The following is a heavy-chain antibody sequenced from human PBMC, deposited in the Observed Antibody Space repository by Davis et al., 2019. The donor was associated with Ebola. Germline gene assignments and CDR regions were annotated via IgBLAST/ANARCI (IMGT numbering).Heavy chain of an antibody. D-gene: IGHD3-9*01. CDR2: IIPIFGTA. Sequence: SVTVSCKASGGTFSSYAISWARQAPGQGLEWMGGIIPIFGTANYAQKFQGRVTITADESTSTAYMELSSLRSEDTAVYYCARNFRALRYFDWSEDAFDIWGQGTMVTVSS. CDR1: GGTFSSYA. J-gene: IGHJ3*02. CDR3: ARNFRALRYFDWSEDAFDI. V-gene: IGHV1-69*13.